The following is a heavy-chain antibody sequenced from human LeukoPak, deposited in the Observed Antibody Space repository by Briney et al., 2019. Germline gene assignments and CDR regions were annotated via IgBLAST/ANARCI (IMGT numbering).Heavy chain of an antibody. V-gene: IGHV4-39*01. J-gene: IGHJ4*02. CDR2: IYYSGST. Sequence: PSETLSLTCTVSGGSISSSSYHWGWIRQPPGKGLEWIGSIYYSGSTYYNPSLKSRVTISVDTSKNQFSLKLSSVTAADTAVYYCADAFGANRDYWGQGTLVTVSS. D-gene: IGHD3-10*01. CDR3: ADAFGANRDY. CDR1: GGSISSSSYH.